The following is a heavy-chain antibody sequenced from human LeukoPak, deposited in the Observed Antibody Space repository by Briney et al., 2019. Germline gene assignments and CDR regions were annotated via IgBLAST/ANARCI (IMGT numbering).Heavy chain of an antibody. J-gene: IGHJ4*02. CDR3: ATKHQSGNYDILTGELDH. Sequence: ASVKVACKVSGYTLSKLSMHWVRQAPGKGLEWMGNFHPEDGETIHAQNFQVRVTLTEDTSTDTAYMELSSLRSEDTAVYYCATKHQSGNYDILTGELDHWGQGTLVTVSP. D-gene: IGHD3-9*01. CDR1: GYTLSKLS. CDR2: FHPEDGET. V-gene: IGHV1-24*01.